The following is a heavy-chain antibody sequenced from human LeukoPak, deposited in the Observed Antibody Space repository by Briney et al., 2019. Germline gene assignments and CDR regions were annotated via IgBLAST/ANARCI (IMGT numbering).Heavy chain of an antibody. Sequence: GWSLRLSCAASGFTFSSYSMNWVRQAPGKGLEWVSYISSSSSTIYYADSVKGRFTISRDNAKNSLYLQMNSLRDEDTAVYYCARVQPPPTVVTPRYYYYGMDVWGQGTTVTVSS. D-gene: IGHD4-23*01. J-gene: IGHJ6*02. CDR2: ISSSSSTI. CDR1: GFTFSSYS. CDR3: ARVQPPPTVVTPRYYYYGMDV. V-gene: IGHV3-48*02.